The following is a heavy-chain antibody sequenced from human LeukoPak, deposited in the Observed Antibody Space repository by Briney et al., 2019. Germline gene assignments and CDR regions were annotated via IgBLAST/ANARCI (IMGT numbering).Heavy chain of an antibody. V-gene: IGHV3-73*01. CDR3: TRHHYYDSSGYYSEYFQH. Sequence: QPGGSLRLSCAASGFTFSGSAMHWVRQASGKGLEWVGRIRSKANSYATAYAASVKGRFTISRDDSKNTAYLQMNSLKTEDTALYYCTRHHYYDSSGYYSEYFQHWGQGTLVTVSS. CDR2: IRSKANSYAT. CDR1: GFTFSGSA. J-gene: IGHJ1*01. D-gene: IGHD3-22*01.